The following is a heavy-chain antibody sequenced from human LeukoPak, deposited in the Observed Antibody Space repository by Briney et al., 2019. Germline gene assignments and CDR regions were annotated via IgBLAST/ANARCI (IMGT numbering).Heavy chain of an antibody. V-gene: IGHV3-48*03. CDR3: AREGAFDI. CDR1: GFIFSSYE. CDR2: ISSSGSTI. Sequence: TGGSLRLSCAASGFIFSSYEMNWVRQAPGEGLEWVSYISSSGSTIYYADSVKGRFTISRDNAKNSLYLQMNSLRAEDTAVYHCAREGAFDIWGQGTMVTVSS. J-gene: IGHJ3*02.